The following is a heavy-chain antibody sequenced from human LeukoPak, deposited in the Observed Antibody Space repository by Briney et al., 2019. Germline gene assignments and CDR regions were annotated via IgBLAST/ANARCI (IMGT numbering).Heavy chain of an antibody. J-gene: IGHJ4*02. CDR1: GFTFSSYG. D-gene: IGHD1-7*01. Sequence: GGSLRLSCAASGFTFSSYGMHWVRQAPGKGLEWVAFIRYDGSNKYYADSVKGRFTISRDNSKNTLYLQMNSLRAEDTAVYYCANGGGTGTTEHYYFDYWGQGTLVTVSS. CDR3: ANGGGTGTTEHYYFDY. CDR2: IRYDGSNK. V-gene: IGHV3-30*02.